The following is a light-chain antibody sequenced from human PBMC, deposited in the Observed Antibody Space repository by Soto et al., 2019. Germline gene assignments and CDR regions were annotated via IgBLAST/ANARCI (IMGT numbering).Light chain of an antibody. V-gene: IGLV1-44*01. CDR3: ATWEDSLNGPV. CDR1: SSNIGGNS. Sequence: QSVMTQPPSVSAAPGQKVTISCSGSSSNIGGNSVSWYQQLPGTAPKLLIYSNDQRPSGVPGRFSGSKSGTSASLAISGLQSEDEGEYYCATWEDSLNGPVFGGGTKLTVL. CDR2: SND. J-gene: IGLJ3*02.